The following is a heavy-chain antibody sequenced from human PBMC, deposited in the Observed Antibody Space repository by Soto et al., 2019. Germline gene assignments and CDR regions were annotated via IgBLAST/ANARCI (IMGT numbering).Heavy chain of an antibody. D-gene: IGHD1-26*01. CDR3: ARDGGRHSGGIDY. V-gene: IGHV1-69*01. Sequence: QVQLVQSGAEVKKPGSSVKVSCKASGGTFSSYSINWVRQASGQGLEWMGEIIPIFGTANYAQKFQGRVTITADESTSIAYMELSSLRSEDTAVYYCARDGGRHSGGIDYWGQGTLVTVSS. CDR1: GGTFSSYS. CDR2: IIPIFGTA. J-gene: IGHJ4*02.